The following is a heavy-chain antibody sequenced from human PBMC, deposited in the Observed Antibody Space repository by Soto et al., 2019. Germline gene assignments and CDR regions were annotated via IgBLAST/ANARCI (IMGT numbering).Heavy chain of an antibody. V-gene: IGHV1-2*04. Sequence: GGSVKVSCKASGYTFTGYYMHWVRQAPGQGLEWMGWINPNSGSTNYAQKFQGWVTMTRDTSISTAYMELRSLRSDDTAVFYCARVFDFWSGNAPGWFDPWGQGTLVTVSS. CDR2: INPNSGST. CDR1: GYTFTGYY. J-gene: IGHJ5*02. D-gene: IGHD3-3*01. CDR3: ARVFDFWSGNAPGWFDP.